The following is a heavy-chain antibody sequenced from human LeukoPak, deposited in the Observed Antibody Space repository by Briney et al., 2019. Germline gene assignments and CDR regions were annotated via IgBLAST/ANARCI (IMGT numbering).Heavy chain of an antibody. CDR1: GGSISSYY. Sequence: SETLSLTCTVSGGSISSYYWSWIRQPAGKGLEWIGRIYTSGSTNFNPSLKSRVTMSVDTSKNQFSLRLSSVTAADTAVYYCARDRYGSGSYYKSWFDPWGQGTLVTVSS. CDR2: IYTSGST. D-gene: IGHD3-10*01. V-gene: IGHV4-4*07. J-gene: IGHJ5*02. CDR3: ARDRYGSGSYYKSWFDP.